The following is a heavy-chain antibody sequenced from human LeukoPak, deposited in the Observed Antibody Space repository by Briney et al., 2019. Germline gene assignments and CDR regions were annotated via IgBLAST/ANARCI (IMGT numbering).Heavy chain of an antibody. CDR3: ARYSSGWYAFDY. Sequence: GGSLRLSCAASGFTFSSYAMSWVRQAPGKGLEWVSAISGSGGSTYYADSVKGRFTISRDNSKNTLYLQMNSLRAEDTAVYYCARYSSGWYAFDYWGQGTLVTVSS. CDR2: ISGSGGST. J-gene: IGHJ4*02. CDR1: GFTFSSYA. V-gene: IGHV3-23*01. D-gene: IGHD6-19*01.